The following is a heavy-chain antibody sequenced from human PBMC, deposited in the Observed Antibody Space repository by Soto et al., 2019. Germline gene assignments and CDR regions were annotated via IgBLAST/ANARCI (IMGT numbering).Heavy chain of an antibody. CDR3: AKDRGYGSGSLYGMDV. Sequence: EVQLLESGGGLVQPGGSLRLSCAASGFTFSSYAMSWVRQAPGKGLEWVSTISGSGGSTYYADSVKGRFTISRDNSKNTLYLQMNSLRAEDTAVYYGAKDRGYGSGSLYGMDVWGQGTTVTVSS. V-gene: IGHV3-23*01. J-gene: IGHJ6*02. D-gene: IGHD3-10*01. CDR2: ISGSGGST. CDR1: GFTFSSYA.